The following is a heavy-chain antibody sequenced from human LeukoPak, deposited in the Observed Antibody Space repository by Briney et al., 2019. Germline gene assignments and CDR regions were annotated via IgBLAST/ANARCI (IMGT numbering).Heavy chain of an antibody. V-gene: IGHV4-39*07. CDR2: IYYSGST. J-gene: IGHJ4*02. CDR3: AREALDYYDSTSFGY. Sequence: SETLSLTCTVSGGSIGSSSYYWGWIRQPPGKGLEWIGSIYYSGSTYYNPSLKSRVTISVDTSKNQFSLKLSSVTAADTAVYYCAREALDYYDSTSFGYWGQGTLVTVSS. CDR1: GGSIGSSSYY. D-gene: IGHD3-22*01.